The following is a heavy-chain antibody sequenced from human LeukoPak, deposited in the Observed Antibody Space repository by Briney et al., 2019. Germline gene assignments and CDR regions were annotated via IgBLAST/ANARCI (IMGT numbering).Heavy chain of an antibody. V-gene: IGHV1-2*02. Sequence: ASVKVSCKASGYTLTDYYMHWVRQAPGQGLEWMGWINPSSGGTNYAQKFQGRVTMTRDTSISTAYMELSSLRSEDTAVYYCARDNSVEDTAWWFDPWGQGTLVTVSS. CDR1: GYTLTDYY. CDR3: ARDNSVEDTAWWFDP. J-gene: IGHJ5*02. CDR2: INPSSGGT. D-gene: IGHD4-23*01.